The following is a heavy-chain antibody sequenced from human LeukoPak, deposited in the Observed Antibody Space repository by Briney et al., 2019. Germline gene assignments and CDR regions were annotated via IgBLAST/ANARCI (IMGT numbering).Heavy chain of an antibody. CDR3: ASTARWLFFDS. V-gene: IGHV4-59*13. J-gene: IGHJ4*02. CDR2: ISYSVST. D-gene: IGHD3-22*01. CDR1: GGSINTFY. Sequence: PSETLSLTCTVSGGSINTFYWSWFRQSPGKGLKWIGFISYSVSTNYDPSLKSRVTILLDTPKNQVSLKLSSVTAADTAVYYCASTARWLFFDSWGPGILVTVSS.